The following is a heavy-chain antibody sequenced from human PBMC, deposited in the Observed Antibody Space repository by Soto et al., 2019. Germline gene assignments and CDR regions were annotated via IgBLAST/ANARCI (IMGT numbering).Heavy chain of an antibody. D-gene: IGHD1-7*01. CDR3: AKDFELPDGDYYHYGMDV. V-gene: IGHV3-30*18. CDR1: GFAFSSHG. CDR2: ISYEGSHK. J-gene: IGHJ6*02. Sequence: QVQLVESGGCVVQSGGSLRLSCLASGFAFSSHGMYWVRQAPGRGLEWVALISYEGSHKFYVDSLKGRFTISRDNSKHTLSLHMSSLRPEDTALYYCAKDFELPDGDYYHYGMDVWGQGTTVSVSS.